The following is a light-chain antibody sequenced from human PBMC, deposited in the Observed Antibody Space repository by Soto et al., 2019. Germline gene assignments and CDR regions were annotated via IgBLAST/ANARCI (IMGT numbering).Light chain of an antibody. CDR3: LQYVSSRT. J-gene: IGKJ1*01. CDR2: GGS. Sequence: EIVLTQSPGTLSLSPGEGATLACRASETMSSKNLAWYQQKPGQPPRLLIYGGSSRAAGIPDRFSGSGSGTDFTLTISGLETEDFAVYCCLQYVSSRTFGQVTKGEV. CDR1: ETMSSKN. V-gene: IGKV3-20*01.